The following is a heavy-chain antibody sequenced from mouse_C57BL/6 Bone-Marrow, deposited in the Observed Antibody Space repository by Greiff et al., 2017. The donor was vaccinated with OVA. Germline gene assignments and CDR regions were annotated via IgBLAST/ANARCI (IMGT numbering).Heavy chain of an antibody. CDR1: GFTFSDYG. J-gene: IGHJ1*03. Sequence: EVKLMESGGGLVKPGGSLKLSCAASGFTFSDYGMHWVRQAPEKGLEWVAYISSGSSTIYYADTVKGRFTISRDNAKNTLFLQMTSLRSEDTAMYYCARNNYWYFEFWGTGTTVTVSS. V-gene: IGHV5-17*01. CDR2: ISSGSSTI. CDR3: ARNNYWYFEF.